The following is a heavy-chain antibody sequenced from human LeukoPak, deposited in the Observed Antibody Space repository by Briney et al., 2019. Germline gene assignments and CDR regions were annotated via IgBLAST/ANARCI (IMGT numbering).Heavy chain of an antibody. CDR3: ARESIAVAGAPFDY. V-gene: IGHV3-30-3*01. D-gene: IGHD6-19*01. J-gene: IGHJ4*02. Sequence: GGSLRLSCAASRFTFSSYPMHWVRQAPGKGLEWVAVISHDGSKKDYADSVKGRFTISRDNSKNSLYLQMNSLRAEDTAVYYCARESIAVAGAPFDYWGQGTLVTVSS. CDR2: ISHDGSKK. CDR1: RFTFSSYP.